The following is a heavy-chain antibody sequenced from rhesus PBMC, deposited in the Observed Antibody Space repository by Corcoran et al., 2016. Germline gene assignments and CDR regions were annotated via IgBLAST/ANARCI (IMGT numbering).Heavy chain of an antibody. CDR3: ASGGYSVFGIDY. V-gene: IGHV4-106*01. J-gene: IGHJ4*01. Sequence: QVQLQESGPGLVKPSETLSLTCAVSGGSISDDYYWSWIRQPPGKGLEWIGYIYGSGGGTNYNPSLKNRVTISIDTSKNQFSLKLSSVTAADPVVYYCASGGYSVFGIDYWGQGVLVTVSS. CDR2: IYGSGGGT. D-gene: IGHD5-24*01. CDR1: GGSISDDYY.